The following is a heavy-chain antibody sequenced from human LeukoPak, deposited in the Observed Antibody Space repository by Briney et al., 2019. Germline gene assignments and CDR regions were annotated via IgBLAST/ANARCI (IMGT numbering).Heavy chain of an antibody. Sequence: GGSLRLSCAASVFTFSSYAMSWVRQAPGRGLEGVSAISGSGGSTYYADSVKGRFTISRDNAKNSLYLQMNSLRAEDTAVYYCARTGGSNWFDPWGQGTLVTVSS. V-gene: IGHV3-23*01. CDR1: VFTFSSYA. J-gene: IGHJ5*02. CDR2: ISGSGGST. CDR3: ARTGGSNWFDP. D-gene: IGHD1-1*01.